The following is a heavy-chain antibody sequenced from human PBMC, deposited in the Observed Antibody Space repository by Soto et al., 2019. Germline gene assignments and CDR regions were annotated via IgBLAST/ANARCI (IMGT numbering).Heavy chain of an antibody. CDR2: IHYSGST. CDR1: GGSISSYY. CDR3: ARADGDNYYYYYGMDV. Sequence: SETLSLTCTVSGGSISSYYWSWIRQPPGKGLEWIGYIHYSGSTNYNPSLKSRVTISVDTSKNQFSLKLSSVTAADTAVYYCARADGDNYYYYYGMDVWGQGTTVTVS. V-gene: IGHV4-59*01. J-gene: IGHJ6*02. D-gene: IGHD4-17*01.